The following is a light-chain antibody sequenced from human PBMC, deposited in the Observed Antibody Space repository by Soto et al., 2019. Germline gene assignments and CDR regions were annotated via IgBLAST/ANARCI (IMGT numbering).Light chain of an antibody. J-gene: IGLJ1*01. V-gene: IGLV2-23*01. CDR3: CSSAGSGTYV. CDR2: EGS. Sequence: QSVLTQPASVSGSPGQSITISCTGTSSDVGSYNLVSWYQQHPGKAPKLMIYEGSKRPSGVSNRFSGSKSGNTASLTFSGPQAEDEADYYCCSSAGSGTYVFGTGTKVTVL. CDR1: SSDVGSYNL.